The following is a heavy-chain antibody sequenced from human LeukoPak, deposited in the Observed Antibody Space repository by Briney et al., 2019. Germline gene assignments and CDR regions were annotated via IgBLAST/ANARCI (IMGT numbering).Heavy chain of an antibody. D-gene: IGHD6-13*01. V-gene: IGHV4-61*02. CDR3: ARGGIAAALRTFYYFDY. J-gene: IGHJ4*02. CDR1: GGSISSGSYY. Sequence: SQTLSLTCTVSGGSISSGSYYWSWIRQPAGKGLEWIGRIYTSGSTNYNPSLKSRVTISVDTSKNQFSLKLSSVTAADTAVYYCARGGIAAALRTFYYFDYWGQGTLVTVSS. CDR2: IYTSGST.